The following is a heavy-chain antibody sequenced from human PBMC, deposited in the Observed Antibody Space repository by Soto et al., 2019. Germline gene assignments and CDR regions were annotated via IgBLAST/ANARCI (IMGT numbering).Heavy chain of an antibody. CDR2: ISGNGGTT. V-gene: IGHV3-23*01. CDR3: ERGFGRGAGSALDS. Sequence: EVQLLESGGDLVQPGGSLRLSCAAPAFMFASFAMSWVRQAPRKGLEWVSAISGNGGTTHYAASAKGRFTIARDRSKKTMYLQMNGLRAEYTAVYYCERGFGRGAGSALDSWGQGTLVTVSS. D-gene: IGHD3-10*01. J-gene: IGHJ4*02. CDR1: AFMFASFA.